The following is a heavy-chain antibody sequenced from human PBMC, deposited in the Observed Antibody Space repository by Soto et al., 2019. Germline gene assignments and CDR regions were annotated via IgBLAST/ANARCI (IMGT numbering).Heavy chain of an antibody. J-gene: IGHJ4*02. V-gene: IGHV3-21*06. Sequence: LRLSCAASGFTFTRYSMNWVRQAPGKGLEWVSSISSTTNYIYYGDSMKGRFTISRDNAKNSLYLEMNSLRAEDTAVYYCARESEDPTSNFDYWGQGTLVTVSS. CDR3: ARESEDPTSNFDY. CDR1: GFTFTRYS. CDR2: ISSTTNYI.